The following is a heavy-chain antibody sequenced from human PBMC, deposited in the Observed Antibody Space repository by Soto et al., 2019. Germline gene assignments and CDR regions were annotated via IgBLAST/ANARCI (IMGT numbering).Heavy chain of an antibody. J-gene: IGHJ4*02. V-gene: IGHV3-21*06. Sequence: LRLSCAASGFTFTRYSMNWVRQAPGKGLEWVSSISSTTNYIYYGDSMKGRFTISRDNAKNSLYLEMNSLRAEDTAVYYCARESEDPTSNFDYWGQGTLVTVSS. CDR3: ARESEDPTSNFDY. CDR1: GFTFTRYS. CDR2: ISSTTNYI.